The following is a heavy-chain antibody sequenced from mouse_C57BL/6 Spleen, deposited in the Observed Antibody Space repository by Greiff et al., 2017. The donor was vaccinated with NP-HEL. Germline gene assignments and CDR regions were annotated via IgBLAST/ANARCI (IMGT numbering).Heavy chain of an antibody. J-gene: IGHJ3*01. D-gene: IGHD1-1*01. Sequence: VQLQQSGAELAKPGASVKLSCKASGYTFTSYWMHWVKQRPGQGLKWIGYINPSSGYTKYNQKFKDKATLTADKSSSTAYMQLSSLTYEDSAVYYCARGVYGSSSWFAYWGQRTLVTVSA. CDR2: INPSSGYT. CDR3: ARGVYGSSSWFAY. CDR1: GYTFTSYW. V-gene: IGHV1-7*01.